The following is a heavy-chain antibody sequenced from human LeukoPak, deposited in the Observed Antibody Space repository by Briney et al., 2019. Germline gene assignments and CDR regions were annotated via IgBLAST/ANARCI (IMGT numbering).Heavy chain of an antibody. J-gene: IGHJ2*01. CDR3: ARDRETAQSGYWYFDL. CDR1: GGSISSGSYY. Sequence: SETLSLTCTASGGSISSGSYYWSWIRQPAGKGLEWIGRIYTSGSTNYNPSLKSRVTISVDTSKNQFSLKLSAVTAADTAVYYCARDRETAQSGYWYFDLWGRGTLVTVSS. D-gene: IGHD1-26*01. CDR2: IYTSGST. V-gene: IGHV4-61*02.